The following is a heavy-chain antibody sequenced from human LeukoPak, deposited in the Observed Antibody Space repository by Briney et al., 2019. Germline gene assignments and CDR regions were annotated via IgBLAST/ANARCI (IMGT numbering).Heavy chain of an antibody. CDR3: ARVGGSGSFDY. D-gene: IGHD3-10*01. V-gene: IGHV4-34*01. J-gene: IGHJ4*02. CDR2: INHSGST. Sequence: PSETLSLTCAVYGGSFSGYYWSWIRQPPGKGLEWIGEINHSGSTNYNPSLKSRVTISVDTSKNQFSLKLSSVTAADTAVYYCARVGGSGSFDYWGQGTLVTVSS. CDR1: GGSFSGYY.